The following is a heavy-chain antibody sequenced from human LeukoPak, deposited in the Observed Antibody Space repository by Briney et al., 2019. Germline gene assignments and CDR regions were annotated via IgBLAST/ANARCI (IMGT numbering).Heavy chain of an antibody. CDR1: GGTFSSYA. J-gene: IGHJ4*02. CDR3: ARPSGY. CDR2: IYPGDSDT. Sequence: ASVKVSCKASGGTFSSYAISWVRQAPGQGLEWMGIIYPGDSDTRYSPSFQGQVTISADKSISTAYLQWSSLKASDTAMYYCARPSGYWGQGTLVTVSS. D-gene: IGHD3-10*01. V-gene: IGHV5-51*01.